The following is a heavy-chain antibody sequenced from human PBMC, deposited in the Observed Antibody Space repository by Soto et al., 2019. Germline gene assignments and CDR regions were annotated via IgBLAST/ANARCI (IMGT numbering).Heavy chain of an antibody. Sequence: ASVKVSCKASGYTFTSYGISWVRQAPGQGLEWMGWISAYNGNTNYAQKLQGRVTMTTDTSTSTAYMELRSLRSDDTAVYYCARQSSSWFPDYYYMDVWGKGTTVTVSS. J-gene: IGHJ6*03. V-gene: IGHV1-18*01. D-gene: IGHD6-13*01. CDR2: ISAYNGNT. CDR1: GYTFTSYG. CDR3: ARQSSSWFPDYYYMDV.